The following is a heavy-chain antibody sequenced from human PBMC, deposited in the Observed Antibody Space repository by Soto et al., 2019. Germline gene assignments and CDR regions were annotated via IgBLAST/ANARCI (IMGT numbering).Heavy chain of an antibody. Sequence: QVQLVQSGAEVKKPGASVKVSCKASGYTFTSYGISWVRQAPGPGLEWMGWISAYNGNTNYAQKLQGRVTMTTDTSTSTAYMELRRLRSDDTAVYYCAREDGSGSYGYWFDPWGQGTLVTVSS. CDR3: AREDGSGSYGYWFDP. CDR2: ISAYNGNT. CDR1: GYTFTSYG. D-gene: IGHD3-10*01. J-gene: IGHJ5*02. V-gene: IGHV1-18*01.